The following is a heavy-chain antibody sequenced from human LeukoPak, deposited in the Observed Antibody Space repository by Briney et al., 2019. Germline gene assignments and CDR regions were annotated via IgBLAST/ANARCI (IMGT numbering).Heavy chain of an antibody. J-gene: IGHJ4*02. CDR2: IYYSGST. Sequence: SETLALNCTVSGGSISSSSYYWGWIRQPPGKGLEWIGSIYYSGSTYYNPSLKSRVTMCVDTSKNQFSLKLSSVTAADTAVYYCAIREMATIRSAYFDYWGQGTLVTVSS. V-gene: IGHV4-39*01. CDR1: GGSISSSSYY. D-gene: IGHD5-24*01. CDR3: AIREMATIRSAYFDY.